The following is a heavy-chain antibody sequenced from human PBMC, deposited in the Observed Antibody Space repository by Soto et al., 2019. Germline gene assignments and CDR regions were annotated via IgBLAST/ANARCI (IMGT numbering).Heavy chain of an antibody. CDR2: IYSGGST. CDR1: GFTFSSND. Sequence: EVQLVESGGGLIQPGGSLRLSFAASGFTFSSNDMNCVRQAPGKGLEWVSLIYSGGSTYYADSVKGRFTISRDNSKNTLYLQMSSLRAEDTAVYYCATRPLLPGAPWGQGTMVTVSS. CDR3: ATRPLLPGAP. D-gene: IGHD3-22*01. V-gene: IGHV3-53*01. J-gene: IGHJ3*01.